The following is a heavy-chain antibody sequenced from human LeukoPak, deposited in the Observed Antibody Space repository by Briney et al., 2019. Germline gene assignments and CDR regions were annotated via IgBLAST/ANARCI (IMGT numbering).Heavy chain of an antibody. CDR1: GYTFTSYN. V-gene: IGHV1-46*01. CDR3: ARNMITFGGVIAYFDY. J-gene: IGHJ4*02. Sequence: ASVKVSCKSSGYTFTSYNMHWVRQAPGQGREWVGIINPSGGSTSNAQKFKGRVTMTRDTSTSTVYMELSSLRSEATAVYYCARNMITFGGVIAYFDYWGQGTLVTVSS. D-gene: IGHD3-16*01. CDR2: INPSGGST.